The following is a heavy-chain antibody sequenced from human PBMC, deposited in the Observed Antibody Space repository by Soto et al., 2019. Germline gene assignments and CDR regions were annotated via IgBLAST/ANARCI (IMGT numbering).Heavy chain of an antibody. J-gene: IGHJ5*02. CDR3: ARSSLRYFDWLQLFDP. CDR2: IYYSGST. CDR1: GGSISSYY. D-gene: IGHD3-9*01. Sequence: TLSLTCTVSGGSISSYYWSWIRQPPGKGLEWIGYIYYSGSTNYNPSLKSRVTISVDTSKNQFSLKLSSVTAADTAVYYCARSSLRYFDWLQLFDPWAQGTLVTVSS. V-gene: IGHV4-59*01.